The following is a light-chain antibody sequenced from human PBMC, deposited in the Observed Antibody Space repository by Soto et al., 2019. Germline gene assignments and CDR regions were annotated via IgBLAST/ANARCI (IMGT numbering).Light chain of an antibody. J-gene: IGKJ2*01. Sequence: DIQMTQSPSTLSVSVGDRVTITCRASQSISDWLAWYQQKPGKAPNLLIYKASNLESGVPSRFSGSGSGTEFTLTISSLQADDFATYYCQQYKSYYTFGQGTKLEI. CDR1: QSISDW. V-gene: IGKV1-5*03. CDR2: KAS. CDR3: QQYKSYYT.